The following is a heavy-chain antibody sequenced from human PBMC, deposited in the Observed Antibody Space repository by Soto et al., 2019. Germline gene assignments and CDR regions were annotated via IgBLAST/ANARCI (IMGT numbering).Heavy chain of an antibody. D-gene: IGHD6-13*01. Sequence: ASVKVSCKASGYTFTSYAMHWVRQAPGQRLEWMGWINAGNGNTKYSQKFQGRVTITRDTSASTAYMELSSLRSEDTAVYYCARGKRSSWPPFDYWGQGTLVTVS. J-gene: IGHJ4*02. V-gene: IGHV1-3*01. CDR2: INAGNGNT. CDR3: ARGKRSSWPPFDY. CDR1: GYTFTSYA.